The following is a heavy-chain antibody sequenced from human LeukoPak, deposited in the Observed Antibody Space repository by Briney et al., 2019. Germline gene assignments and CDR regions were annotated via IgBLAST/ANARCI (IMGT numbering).Heavy chain of an antibody. V-gene: IGHV3-30*18. Sequence: AGGSLRLSCAASGFTFSSYGMHWVRQAPGKGLEWVAVISYDGSNKYYADSVKGRFTISRDNSKNTLYLQMNSLRAEDTAVYYCAKDLDYDFWSGPDNYYYYYMDVWGKGTTVTVSS. D-gene: IGHD3-3*01. J-gene: IGHJ6*03. CDR1: GFTFSSYG. CDR3: AKDLDYDFWSGPDNYYYYYMDV. CDR2: ISYDGSNK.